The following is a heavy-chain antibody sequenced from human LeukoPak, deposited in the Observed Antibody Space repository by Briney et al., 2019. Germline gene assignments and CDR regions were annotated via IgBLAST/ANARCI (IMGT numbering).Heavy chain of an antibody. V-gene: IGHV4-59*01. CDR1: GGSISSYY. J-gene: IGHJ3*02. CDR3: ARDSPDYSGFDI. Sequence: SETLSLTCTVSGGSISSYYWNRIRQPPGKGLEWIGYIYYSGSTNYNPSLKSRVTISVDTSKNQFSLKLSSVTAADTAVYYCARDSPDYSGFDIWGQGTMVTVSS. CDR2: IYYSGST. D-gene: IGHD4-11*01.